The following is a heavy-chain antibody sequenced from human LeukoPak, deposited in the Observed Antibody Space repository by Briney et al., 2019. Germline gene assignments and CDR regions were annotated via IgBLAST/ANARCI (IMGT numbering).Heavy chain of an antibody. V-gene: IGHV1-2*02. D-gene: IGHD3-9*01. Sequence: ASVKVSCKASGYTFTAYYMHWVRQAPGQGLEWVGWINPHTGGTNYAQKFQGRVTMTRDTSISTAYMELSRLRSDDTAVYYCARVYYDMLTGYPAFDYWGQGALVTVSS. CDR1: GYTFTAYY. CDR2: INPHTGGT. CDR3: ARVYYDMLTGYPAFDY. J-gene: IGHJ4*02.